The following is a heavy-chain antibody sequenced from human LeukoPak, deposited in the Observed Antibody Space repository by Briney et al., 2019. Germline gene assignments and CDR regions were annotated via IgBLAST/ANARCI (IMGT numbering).Heavy chain of an antibody. CDR3: ARGRTMVRGGDKGDAFDI. V-gene: IGHV1-18*01. D-gene: IGHD3-10*01. CDR1: GYTFTSYG. CDR2: IKAYNGNT. J-gene: IGHJ3*02. Sequence: ASVKVSCKASGYTFTSYGISWVRQAPGQGLEWMGWIKAYNGNTNYAQKLQGRVTMTTDTSTSTAYMELRSLRSDDTAVYYCARGRTMVRGGDKGDAFDIWGQGTMVTVSS.